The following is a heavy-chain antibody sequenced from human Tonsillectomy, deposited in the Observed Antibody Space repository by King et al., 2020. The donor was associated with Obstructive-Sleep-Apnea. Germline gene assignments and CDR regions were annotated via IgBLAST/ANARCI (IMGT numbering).Heavy chain of an antibody. D-gene: IGHD5-18*01. V-gene: IGHV3-53*04. CDR1: GFTVSSNY. J-gene: IGHJ6*02. CDR2: IYSGGST. Sequence: VQLVESGGGLVQPGGSLRLSCAASGFTVSSNYMSWVRQAPGKGLEWVSVIYSGGSTYYADSVKGRFTISRPNSKNTLYLQMNSLRAEDTAVYYCAREGSDTAMVGTDDYYYYGMDVWGQGTTVTVSS. CDR3: AREGSDTAMVGTDDYYYYGMDV.